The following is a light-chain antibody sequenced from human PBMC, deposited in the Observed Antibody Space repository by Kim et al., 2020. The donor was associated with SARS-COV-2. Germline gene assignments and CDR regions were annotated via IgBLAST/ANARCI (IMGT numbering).Light chain of an antibody. V-gene: IGKV3-15*01. Sequence: PEERASLSFRASQSVSSNVVGYQQQPGQAPRLRSYGASTRATGIPARFSGSGSGTEFTLTISSLQSEDFAVYYCQKYNNWPFTFGPGTKVDIK. CDR2: GAS. CDR3: QKYNNWPFT. CDR1: QSVSSN. J-gene: IGKJ3*01.